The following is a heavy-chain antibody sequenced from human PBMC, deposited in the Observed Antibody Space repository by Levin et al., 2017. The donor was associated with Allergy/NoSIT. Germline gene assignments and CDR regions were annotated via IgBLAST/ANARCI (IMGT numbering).Heavy chain of an antibody. Sequence: GGSLRLSCAASGFTFSSYWMSWVRQAPGKGLEWVANIKQDGSEKYYVDSVKGRFTISRDNAKNSLYLQMNSVRAEDMAVYYCTRASPIAAREYWGQGTLVTVSS. J-gene: IGHJ4*02. D-gene: IGHD6-6*01. CDR2: IKQDGSEK. CDR1: GFTFSSYW. V-gene: IGHV3-7*01. CDR3: TRASPIAAREY.